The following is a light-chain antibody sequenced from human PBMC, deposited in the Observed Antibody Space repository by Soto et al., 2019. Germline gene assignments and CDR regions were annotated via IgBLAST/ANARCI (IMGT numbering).Light chain of an antibody. CDR1: QSISSY. V-gene: IGKV1-39*01. J-gene: IGKJ3*01. CDR3: QQSYSAPYT. CDR2: AAS. Sequence: DIQMTQSPSSLSASVVDRVTITCRASQSISSYLNWYQQKPGKAPNLLIYAASSLQSGVPSKFSGSGSGTEFTLTISRLQPEDFAAYYGQQSYSAPYTFGPGTKVDIK.